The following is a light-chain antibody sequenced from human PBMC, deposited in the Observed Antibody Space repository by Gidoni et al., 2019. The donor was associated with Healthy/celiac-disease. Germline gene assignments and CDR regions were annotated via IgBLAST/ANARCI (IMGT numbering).Light chain of an antibody. Sequence: EIVLTQSPGPLPLSPWERATLSCRASQSVSSSYLAWYKQTPGHAPRLLIYGSSSRATGIPDRLSGSVSGTDFTLTISRLEPEDFAVYYCQQKVNGSSPFTFGPGTKVDIK. J-gene: IGKJ3*01. CDR2: GSS. CDR1: QSVSSSY. V-gene: IGKV3-20*01. CDR3: QQKVNGSSPFT.